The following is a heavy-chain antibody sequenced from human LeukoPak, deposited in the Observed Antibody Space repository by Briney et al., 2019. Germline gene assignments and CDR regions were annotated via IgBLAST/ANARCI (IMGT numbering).Heavy chain of an antibody. D-gene: IGHD2/OR15-2a*01. CDR2: ISNNGGRT. CDR3: ARDEDTSALSEY. CDR1: GFSFSSNT. J-gene: IGHJ4*02. V-gene: IGHV3-23*01. Sequence: GGSLRLSCAGSGFSFSSNTMSWVRQAPGRGLEWVSAISNNGGRTDYADSVKGRFTISRDNSKSTLYLHMDSLRAEDTAVYYCARDEDTSALSEYWGQGTLVTVSS.